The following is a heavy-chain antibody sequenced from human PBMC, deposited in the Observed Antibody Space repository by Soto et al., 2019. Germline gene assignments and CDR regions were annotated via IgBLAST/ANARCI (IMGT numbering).Heavy chain of an antibody. Sequence: SETLSLTCTVSGGSVSSGTYYWSWIRQSPGKGLEWIGYIYYSGSTNYNPSLKSRVTISVDTSKNQFSLKLSSVTAADTAVYYCARPTYNSGSPFDYWGQGTLVTVSS. CDR3: ARPTYNSGSPFDY. V-gene: IGHV4-61*01. CDR1: GGSVSSGTYY. D-gene: IGHD1-20*01. J-gene: IGHJ4*02. CDR2: IYYSGST.